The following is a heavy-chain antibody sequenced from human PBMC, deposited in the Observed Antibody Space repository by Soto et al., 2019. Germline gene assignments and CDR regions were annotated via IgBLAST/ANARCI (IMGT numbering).Heavy chain of an antibody. Sequence: GGSLRLSCAASGFTFSSYGMHWVRQAPGKGLEWVAVISYDGSNKYYADSVKGLFTISRDNSKNTLYLQMNSLRAEDTDVYYCAKASYDYIWGSYWNYWGQGTLVTVSS. CDR1: GFTFSSYG. D-gene: IGHD3-16*01. CDR2: ISYDGSNK. CDR3: AKASYDYIWGSYWNY. V-gene: IGHV3-30*18. J-gene: IGHJ4*02.